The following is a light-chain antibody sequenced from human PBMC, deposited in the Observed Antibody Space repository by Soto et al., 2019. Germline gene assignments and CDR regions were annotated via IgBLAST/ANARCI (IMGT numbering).Light chain of an antibody. Sequence: EIVITQSPATLSVSPGERATLSCRASQSVRSNLAWYQQKPGQSPRLLMFDASNRAAGIPARFSGSGSGTDFTLTISSLEPEDFAVYYCQQRSNWPWTFGQGTKVDIK. CDR2: DAS. CDR1: QSVRSN. V-gene: IGKV3-11*01. CDR3: QQRSNWPWT. J-gene: IGKJ1*01.